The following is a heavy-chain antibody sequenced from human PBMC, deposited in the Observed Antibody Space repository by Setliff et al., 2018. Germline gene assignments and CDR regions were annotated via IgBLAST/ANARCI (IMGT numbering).Heavy chain of an antibody. CDR3: ARGQATSSRSSLVY. V-gene: IGHV4-4*02. Sequence: NPSETLSLTCAVSGGSIRSSPWWSWVRQPPGKGLEWLGDIHHSGKTYYNPSLQSRLTMSIDKSKNHFSVNLSSVTAADTAVYYCARGQATSSRSSLVYWGQGILVTVSS. D-gene: IGHD6-6*01. CDR2: IHHSGKT. CDR1: GGSIRSSPW. J-gene: IGHJ4*02.